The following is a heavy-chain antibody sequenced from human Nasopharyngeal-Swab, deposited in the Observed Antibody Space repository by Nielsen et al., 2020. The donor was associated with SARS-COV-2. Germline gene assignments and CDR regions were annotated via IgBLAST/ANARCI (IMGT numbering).Heavy chain of an antibody. V-gene: IGHV3-7*01. D-gene: IGHD2-15*01. Sequence: WIRQPPGKGLEWVANIKQDGSEKYYADSVKGRFTISRDNSKNTLYLQMNSLRAEDTAVYYCARGVEFDPWGQGTLVTVSS. J-gene: IGHJ5*02. CDR3: ARGVEFDP. CDR2: IKQDGSEK.